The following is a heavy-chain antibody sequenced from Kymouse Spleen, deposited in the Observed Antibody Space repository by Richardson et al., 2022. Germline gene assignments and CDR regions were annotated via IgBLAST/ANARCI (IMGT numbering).Heavy chain of an antibody. CDR3: ARDPNYYGSGSYPPYYYYGMDV. V-gene: IGHV3-33*01. Sequence: QVQLVESGGGVVQPGRSLRLSCAASGFTFSSYGMHWVRQAPGKGLEWVAVIWYDGSNKYYADSVKGRFTISRDNSKNTLYLQMNSLRAEDTAVYYCARDPNYYGSGSYPPYYYYGMDVWGQGTTVTVSS. J-gene: IGHJ6*02. D-gene: IGHD3-10*01. CDR2: IWYDGSNK. CDR1: GFTFSSYG.